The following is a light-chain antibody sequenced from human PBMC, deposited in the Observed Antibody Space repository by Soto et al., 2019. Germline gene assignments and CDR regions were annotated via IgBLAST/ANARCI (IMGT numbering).Light chain of an antibody. CDR1: QGIRND. CDR2: AAS. V-gene: IGKV1-6*01. J-gene: IGKJ1*01. Sequence: AIQMTQSPSSLSASVGDRVTITCRASQGIRNDLGWYQQKPGKAPTLLIYAASSLQSGVPSRFSGSGSGTDFTLTISILQPEDFATYYCLQDYNYPRTFGQVTKVEIK. CDR3: LQDYNYPRT.